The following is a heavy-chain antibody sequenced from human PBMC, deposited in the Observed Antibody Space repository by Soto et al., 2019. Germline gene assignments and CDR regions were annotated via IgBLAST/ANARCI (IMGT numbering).Heavy chain of an antibody. D-gene: IGHD2-15*01. V-gene: IGHV1-69*02. CDR2: IIPILGIA. Sequence: SVKVSCKASGGTFSSYTISWVRQAPGQGLEWMGRIIPILGIANYAQKFQGRVTITADKSTSTAYMELSSLRSEDTAVYYCATHGSGSPGKNFNFDYWGQGTLVTVSS. CDR3: ATHGSGSPGKNFNFDY. CDR1: GGTFSSYT. J-gene: IGHJ4*02.